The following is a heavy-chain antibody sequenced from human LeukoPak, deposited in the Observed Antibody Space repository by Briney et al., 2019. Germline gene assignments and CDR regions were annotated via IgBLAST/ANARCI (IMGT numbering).Heavy chain of an antibody. CDR2: ISYDGSNK. J-gene: IGHJ4*02. V-gene: IGHV3-30*18. CDR1: GFTFSSYG. D-gene: IGHD1-26*01. CDR3: AKAFSGSRTPADY. Sequence: GGSLRLSCAASGFTFSSYGMHWVRQAPGKGLEWVAVISYDGSNKYYADSVKGRFTISRDNSKNTLYLQMNSLRAEDTAVYYCAKAFSGSRTPADYWGQGTLVTVSS.